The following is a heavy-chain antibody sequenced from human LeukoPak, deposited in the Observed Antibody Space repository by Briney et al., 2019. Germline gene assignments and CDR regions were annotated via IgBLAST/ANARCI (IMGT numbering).Heavy chain of an antibody. J-gene: IGHJ4*02. CDR2: INHSGST. V-gene: IGHV4-34*01. D-gene: IGHD3-10*01. CDR1: GGSFSGYY. Sequence: PSETLSLTCAVYGGSFSGYYWSWIRQPPGKGLEWIGEINHSGSTNYSPSLKSRVTISVDTSKNQFSLKLSSVTAADTAVYYCAREDPTYYYGSGSYCKGYYFDYWGQGTLVTVSS. CDR3: AREDPTYYYGSGSYCKGYYFDY.